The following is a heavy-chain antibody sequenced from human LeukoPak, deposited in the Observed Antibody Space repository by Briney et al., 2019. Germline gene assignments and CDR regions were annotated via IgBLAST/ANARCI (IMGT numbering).Heavy chain of an antibody. CDR3: AKRGVVIRVMLVGFHKEAYYFDS. CDR1: GITLSNYG. J-gene: IGHJ4*02. Sequence: GGSLRLSCAVSGITLSNYGMSWVRQAPGKGLEWVAGISDSGGRTNYADSVKGRFTISRDNPKNTLYLQMNSLRAEDTAVYFCAKRGVVIRVMLVGFHKEAYYFDSWGQGALVTVSS. V-gene: IGHV3-23*01. CDR2: ISDSGGRT. D-gene: IGHD3-16*01.